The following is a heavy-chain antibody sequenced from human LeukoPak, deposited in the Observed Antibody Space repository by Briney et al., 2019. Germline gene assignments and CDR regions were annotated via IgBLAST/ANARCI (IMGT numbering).Heavy chain of an antibody. Sequence: GESLKISCQASGYIFTSNWIGWVRQMPGKGLESMGLIYPADSDTTYSPSFQGQVTISADKSISTAYLQWSSLKASDTAMYYCARRPGGGYAFDPWGQGTLVTVSS. CDR1: GYIFTSNW. CDR3: ARRPGGGYAFDP. V-gene: IGHV5-51*01. D-gene: IGHD3-16*01. CDR2: IYPADSDT. J-gene: IGHJ5*02.